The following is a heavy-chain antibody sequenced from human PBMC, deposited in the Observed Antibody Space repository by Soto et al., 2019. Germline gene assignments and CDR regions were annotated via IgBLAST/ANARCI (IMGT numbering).Heavy chain of an antibody. CDR2: IIPIFGTA. CDR1: GGTFSSYA. Sequence: QVQLVQSGAEVKKPGSSVKVSCKASGGTFSSYAISWVRQAPGQGLEWMGGIIPIFGTANYAQKFQGRVTSTAAESTSTAYMELSSLRSEDTAVYYCAGGFVLVPAAIPRLIPDYWGQGTLVTVSS. D-gene: IGHD2-2*02. V-gene: IGHV1-69*12. J-gene: IGHJ4*02. CDR3: AGGFVLVPAAIPRLIPDY.